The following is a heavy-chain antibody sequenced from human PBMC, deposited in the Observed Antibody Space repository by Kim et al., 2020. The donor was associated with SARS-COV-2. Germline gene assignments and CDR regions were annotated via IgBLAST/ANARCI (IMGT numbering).Heavy chain of an antibody. V-gene: IGHV3-66*01. J-gene: IGHJ4*02. Sequence: GGRKCYADIVKGRFTISRDKSKNTLYPQMNTLGAEDTAVYYCARGYGYDYWGQGTLVTVSS. CDR3: ARGYGYDY. CDR2: GGRK. D-gene: IGHD5-18*01.